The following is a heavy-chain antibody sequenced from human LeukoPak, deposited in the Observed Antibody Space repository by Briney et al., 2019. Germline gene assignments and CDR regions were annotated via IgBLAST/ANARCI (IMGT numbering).Heavy chain of an antibody. CDR3: ARHRAYDYVWGSYRPRYFDY. Sequence: KPSETLSLTCTVSGGSISSSSYYWGWIRQPPGKGLEWIGSIYYSGSTYYNPSLKSRVTISVDTSKNQFSLKLSSVTAADTAVYYCARHRAYDYVWGSYRPRYFDYWGQGTLVTVSS. V-gene: IGHV4-39*01. J-gene: IGHJ4*02. CDR2: IYYSGST. CDR1: GGSISSSSYY. D-gene: IGHD3-16*02.